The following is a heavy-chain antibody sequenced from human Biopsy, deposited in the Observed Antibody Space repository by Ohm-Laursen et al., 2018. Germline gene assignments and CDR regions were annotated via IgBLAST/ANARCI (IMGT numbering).Heavy chain of an antibody. D-gene: IGHD5-18*01. J-gene: IGHJ6*02. Sequence: SLRLSCSASGFTFSSYGMHWVRQAPGKGLEWVAFIWYDGFNRYYADSVKGRFTISRDNSKNTLDLQMNSLRAEDTAVYYCAKDRYNYTPIGGFSMDVWGQGTTVTVPS. CDR1: GFTFSSYG. CDR3: AKDRYNYTPIGGFSMDV. V-gene: IGHV3-33*06. CDR2: IWYDGFNR.